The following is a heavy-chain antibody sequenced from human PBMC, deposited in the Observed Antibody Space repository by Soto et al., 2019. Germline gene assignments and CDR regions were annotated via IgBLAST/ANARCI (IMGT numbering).Heavy chain of an antibody. CDR3: ARPRTVATTKGYDY. D-gene: IGHD6-25*01. CDR1: GGTFSNYP. V-gene: IGHV1-69*01. Sequence: QVQLVPSGAEVKKPGSSVKVSCKASGGTFSNYPFTWVRQAPGPGLEWMGGIIPIFGTITYAQKFQGRVTISADESTSTAYMEMSSLTSEDTAVYYCARPRTVATTKGYDYWGQGTLVTVSS. CDR2: IIPIFGTI. J-gene: IGHJ4*02.